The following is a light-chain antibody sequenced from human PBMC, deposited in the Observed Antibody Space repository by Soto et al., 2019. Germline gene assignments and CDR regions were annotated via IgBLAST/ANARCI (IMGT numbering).Light chain of an antibody. Sequence: EIVLTQSPATLSLSPGERATLSCRASQSVSSYLAWYQQKPGQAPRLLIYDASNRATGIPARFSGSGSRRYVALTINSREPEDFAVYYCQQRSNWPSFTFGPGTKVDIK. J-gene: IGKJ3*01. CDR1: QSVSSY. V-gene: IGKV3-11*02. CDR3: QQRSNWPSFT. CDR2: DAS.